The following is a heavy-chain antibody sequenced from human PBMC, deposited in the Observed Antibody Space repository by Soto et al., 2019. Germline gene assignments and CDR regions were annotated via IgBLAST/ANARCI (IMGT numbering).Heavy chain of an antibody. CDR3: ESNSTSKRYYYYGMDV. Sequence: GESLKISCKGSGYSFTSYWISWVRQMPGKGLEWMGRIDPSDSYTNYSPSFQGHVTISADKSISTAYLQWSSLKASDTAMYYCESNSTSKRYYYYGMDVWGQGTTVTVSS. D-gene: IGHD6-6*01. V-gene: IGHV5-10-1*01. J-gene: IGHJ6*02. CDR2: IDPSDSYT. CDR1: GYSFTSYW.